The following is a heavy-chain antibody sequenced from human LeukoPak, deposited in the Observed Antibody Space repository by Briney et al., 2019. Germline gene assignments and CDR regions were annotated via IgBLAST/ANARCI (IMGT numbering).Heavy chain of an antibody. D-gene: IGHD2-15*01. CDR3: AKQLGYCSDGSCYFPY. CDR2: ISNNGGYT. CDR1: GFTFSSSA. Sequence: GGSLRLSCAASGFTFSSSAMSWVRQAPGKELEWVSAISNNGGYTYYADSVQGRFTISRDNSKSTLCLQMNSLRAEDTAVYYCAKQLGYCSDGSCYFPYWGQGTLVTVSS. V-gene: IGHV3-23*01. J-gene: IGHJ4*02.